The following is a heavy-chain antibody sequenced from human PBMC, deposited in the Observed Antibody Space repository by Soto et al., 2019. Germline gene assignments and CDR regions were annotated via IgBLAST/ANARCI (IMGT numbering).Heavy chain of an antibody. CDR1: GFIFSGSG. Sequence: QVQLVESGGGVVQPGRSLRLTCAASGFIFSGSGMHWVRQAPGKGLEWVALISYDGSRTYYADSVRDRFTISRDNGQXXXXXXXXXXXAEDTAVYFCARWVGGSMYDNSGKYDSWDQGTL. V-gene: IGHV3-30*03. D-gene: IGHD3-22*01. CDR3: ARWVGGSMYDNSGKYDS. J-gene: IGHJ5*01. CDR2: ISYDGSRT.